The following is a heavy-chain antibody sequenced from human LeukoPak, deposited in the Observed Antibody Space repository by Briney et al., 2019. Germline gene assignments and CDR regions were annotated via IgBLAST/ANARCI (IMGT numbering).Heavy chain of an antibody. Sequence: SETLSLTCTVSGGSISSHYWSWIRQPPGKGLEWIGYIYYSGSTNYNPSLKSRVTISVDTSKNQFSLKLSSVTAADTAVYYCARGRGWELETYFDYWGQGTLVTVSS. CDR1: GGSISSHY. J-gene: IGHJ4*02. CDR2: IYYSGST. V-gene: IGHV4-59*11. D-gene: IGHD1-26*01. CDR3: ARGRGWELETYFDY.